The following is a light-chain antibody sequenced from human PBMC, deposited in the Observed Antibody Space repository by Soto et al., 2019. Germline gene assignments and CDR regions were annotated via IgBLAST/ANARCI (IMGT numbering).Light chain of an antibody. V-gene: IGLV6-57*01. J-gene: IGLJ3*02. Sequence: NFMLTQPHSVSESPGKTVIISCTRSSGSIASNYVQWFQQRPGSSPTTVIYEDNQRPSGVPDRFSGSIDSSSNSASLTISGLKTEDEADYYCQSYDNNNQVFGGGTKLTVL. CDR3: QSYDNNNQV. CDR2: EDN. CDR1: SGSIASNY.